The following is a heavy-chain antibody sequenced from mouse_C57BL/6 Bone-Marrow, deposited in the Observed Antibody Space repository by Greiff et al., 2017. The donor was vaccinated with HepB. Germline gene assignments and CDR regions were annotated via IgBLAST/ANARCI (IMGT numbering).Heavy chain of an antibody. CDR3: ASEADDGYDVYWYFDG. V-gene: IGHV1-69*01. Sequence: QVQLQQPGAELVMPGASVKLSCKASGYTFTTYWMHWVKQRPGQGLEWIGEIDPSDSYTNYNQKFKGKSTLTVDKSTSTAYMQLSMLTSEDSAVYYYASEADDGYDVYWYFDGWGTGTTVTVSS. D-gene: IGHD2-2*01. CDR1: GYTFTTYW. J-gene: IGHJ1*03. CDR2: IDPSDSYT.